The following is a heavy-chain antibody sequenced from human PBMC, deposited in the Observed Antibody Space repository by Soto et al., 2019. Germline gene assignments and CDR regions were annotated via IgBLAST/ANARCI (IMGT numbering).Heavy chain of an antibody. J-gene: IGHJ6*02. Sequence: EVQLVESGGGLVKPGGSLRLSCAASGFTFSNAWMSWVRQAPGKGLEWVGRIKSKTDGGTTDYAAPVKGRFTISRDDSKNTLYLQMYSLKTEDTAVYYCTTSPQKPPRILPPYYYYYGMDVWGQGTTVTVSS. V-gene: IGHV3-15*01. CDR2: IKSKTDGGTT. CDR3: TTSPQKPPRILPPYYYYYGMDV. D-gene: IGHD2-15*01. CDR1: GFTFSNAW.